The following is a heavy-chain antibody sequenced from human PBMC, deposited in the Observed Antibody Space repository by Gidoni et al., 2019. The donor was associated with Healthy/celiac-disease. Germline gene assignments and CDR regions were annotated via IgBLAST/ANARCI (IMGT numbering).Heavy chain of an antibody. Sequence: EVQLLESGGGLVQPGGSLRLSCATSGFTFTCCAMSWVRQAPGKGLEWVSAISGRGGSTYYADSVKGRFTISRDNSKNTLYLQMNSLRAEDTAVYYCAKNPPFYGSGSCRFDYWGQGTLVTVSS. J-gene: IGHJ4*02. D-gene: IGHD3-10*01. CDR1: GFTFTCCA. CDR3: AKNPPFYGSGSCRFDY. CDR2: ISGRGGST. V-gene: IGHV3-23*01.